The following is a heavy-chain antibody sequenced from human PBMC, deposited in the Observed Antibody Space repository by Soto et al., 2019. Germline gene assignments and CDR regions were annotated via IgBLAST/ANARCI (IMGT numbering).Heavy chain of an antibody. J-gene: IGHJ6*03. CDR3: ARAVDYYMDV. V-gene: IGHV3-48*01. CDR1: GFTFSSYS. Sequence: ESGGGLVQPGGSLRLSCAASGFTFSSYSMNWVRQAPGKGLEWVSYISSSSSTIYYADSVKGRFTISRDNAKNSLYLQMNSLRAEDTAVYYCARAVDYYMDVWGKGTTVTVSS. CDR2: ISSSSSTI.